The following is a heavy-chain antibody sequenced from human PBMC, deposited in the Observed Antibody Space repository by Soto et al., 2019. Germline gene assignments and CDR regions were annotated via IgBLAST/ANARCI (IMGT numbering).Heavy chain of an antibody. CDR1: GYTFTIYY. J-gene: IGHJ3*02. CDR3: ARGIGRGAFDI. Sequence: ASLKVSCKASGYTFTIYYMHWVRQAPGQGLEWMGIINPSGGSTSYAQKFQGRVTMTRDTSTSTVYMELSSLRSEDTAVYHCARGIGRGAFDIWGQGTMVTVSS. V-gene: IGHV1-46*03. CDR2: INPSGGST.